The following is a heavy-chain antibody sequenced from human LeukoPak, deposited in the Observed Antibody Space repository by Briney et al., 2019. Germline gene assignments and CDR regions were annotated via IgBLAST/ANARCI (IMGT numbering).Heavy chain of an antibody. J-gene: IGHJ3*02. V-gene: IGHV4-34*01. D-gene: IGHD1-1*01. CDR3: ASQRGYDAFDI. CDR2: INHSGST. CDR1: GGSFSGYY. Sequence: PSETLSLTCAVYGGSFSGYYWSWIRQPPGKGLEWIGEINHSGSTNYNPSLKSRVTISVDTSKNQFSLKLSSVTAADTAVYYCASQRGYDAFDIWGQGTMVTVSS.